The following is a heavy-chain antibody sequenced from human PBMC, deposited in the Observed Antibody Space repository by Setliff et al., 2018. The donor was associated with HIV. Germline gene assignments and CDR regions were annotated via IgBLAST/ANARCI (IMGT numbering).Heavy chain of an antibody. CDR1: GYTLTNYG. CDR2: ISTYNGNT. Sequence: ASVKVSCKASGYTLTNYGINWVRQAPGQGPEWMGWISTYNGNTSNTQNLQGRVTMTTDTSTNTAYMELRSLTSDDTAVYYCARDKALYYYDGSGSPLFGIWGQGTMVTVSS. CDR3: ARDKALYYYDGSGSPLFGI. J-gene: IGHJ3*02. D-gene: IGHD3-22*01. V-gene: IGHV1-18*01.